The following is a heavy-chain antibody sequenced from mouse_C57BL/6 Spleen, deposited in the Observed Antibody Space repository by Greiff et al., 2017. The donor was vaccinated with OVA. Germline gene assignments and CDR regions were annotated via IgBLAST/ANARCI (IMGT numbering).Heavy chain of an antibody. CDR1: GYSFTGYY. CDR2: INPSTGGT. CDR3: ARSRNYGSSPLDY. J-gene: IGHJ2*01. Sequence: VQLQQSGPELVKPGASVKISCKASGYSFTGYYMNWVKQSPEKSLEWIGEINPSTGGTTYNQKFKAKATLTVDKSSSTAYMPLKSLTSEDSSVYYCARSRNYGSSPLDYWGQGTTLTVSS. V-gene: IGHV1-42*01. D-gene: IGHD1-1*01.